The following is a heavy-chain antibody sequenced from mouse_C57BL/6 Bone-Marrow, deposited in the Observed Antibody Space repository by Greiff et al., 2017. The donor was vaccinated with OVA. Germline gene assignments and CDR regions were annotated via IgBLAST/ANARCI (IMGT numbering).Heavy chain of an antibody. CDR2: IHPNSGST. Sequence: QVQLQQPGAELVKPGASVKLSCKASGYTFTSYWMHWVKQRPGQGLEWIGMIHPNSGSTNYNEKFKSKATLTVDKSSSTAYMQLSSLTSEDSAVYYCARFGVTTEGYAMDYWGQGTSVTVSS. CDR1: GYTFTSYW. D-gene: IGHD2-2*01. J-gene: IGHJ4*01. CDR3: ARFGVTTEGYAMDY. V-gene: IGHV1-64*01.